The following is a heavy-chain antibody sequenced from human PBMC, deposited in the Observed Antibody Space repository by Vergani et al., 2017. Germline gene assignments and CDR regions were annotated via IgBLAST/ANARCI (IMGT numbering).Heavy chain of an antibody. D-gene: IGHD1-26*01. CDR2: IWYDGSNK. J-gene: IGHJ6*02. Sequence: AASGFTFSSYEMNWVRQAPGKGLEWVAVIWYDGSNKYYADSVKGRFTISRDNSKNTLYLQMNSLRAEDTAVYYCARDGGYRGFRPDYYYGMDVWGQGTTVTVSS. V-gene: IGHV3-33*08. CDR3: ARDGGYRGFRPDYYYGMDV. CDR1: GFTFSSYE.